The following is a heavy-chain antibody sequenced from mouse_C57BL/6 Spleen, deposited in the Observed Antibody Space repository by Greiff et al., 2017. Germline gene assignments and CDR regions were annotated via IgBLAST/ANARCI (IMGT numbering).Heavy chain of an antibody. V-gene: IGHV1-26*01. J-gene: IGHJ4*01. CDR1: GYTFTDYY. CDR2: IIPNNGGT. CDR3: ARPLTAVVATVRDYYAMDY. Sequence: EVQLQQSGPELVKPGASVKISCKASGYTFTDYYMNWVKQSHGQSLEWIGDIIPNNGGTSYNQKFKGKATLTVDKSSSTAYMELRSLTSEDSAVYYCARPLTAVVATVRDYYAMDYWGQGTSVTVSS. D-gene: IGHD1-1*01.